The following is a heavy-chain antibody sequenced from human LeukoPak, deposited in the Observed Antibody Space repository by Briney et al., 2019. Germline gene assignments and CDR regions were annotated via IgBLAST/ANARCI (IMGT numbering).Heavy chain of an antibody. Sequence: PGGSLRLSCAASGFTFSSYAMHWVRQAPGQRLEWMGWINAGNGNTKYSQKFQGRVTITRDTSTSTAYMELRSLRSDDTAVYYCARGSGSGSHGMDVWGQGTTVTVSS. J-gene: IGHJ6*02. CDR1: GFTFSSYA. CDR3: ARGSGSGSHGMDV. D-gene: IGHD3-10*01. CDR2: INAGNGNT. V-gene: IGHV1-3*01.